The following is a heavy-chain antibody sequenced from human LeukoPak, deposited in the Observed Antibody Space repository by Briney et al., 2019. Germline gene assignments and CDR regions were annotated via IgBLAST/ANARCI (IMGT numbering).Heavy chain of an antibody. CDR3: ARDADPAARGWLDP. CDR1: GFTFSGSP. V-gene: IGHV3-30*04. Sequence: PGGSLRLSCAASGFTFSGSPMHWVRQAPGKGLEWVAHISYDGKKDFYTDSVKGRFTISRDDSKNTVFQQMDSLRADDTAMYFCARDADPAARGWLDPWGPGTLVTVSS. D-gene: IGHD2-15*01. CDR2: ISYDGKKD. J-gene: IGHJ5*02.